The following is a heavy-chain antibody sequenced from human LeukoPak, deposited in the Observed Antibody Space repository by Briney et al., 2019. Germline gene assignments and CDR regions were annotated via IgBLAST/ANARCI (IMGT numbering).Heavy chain of an antibody. Sequence: SETLSLTCTVSGGSISSSIYYWGWIRQPPGKGLEWIGGISYSGSTNYNPSLKSRLTISVDTSKNQFSLKLSSVTAADTAMYYCAGAPNLSYFDYWGQGPLVTVSS. CDR2: ISYSGST. CDR1: GGSISSSIYY. D-gene: IGHD2-8*01. V-gene: IGHV4-39*01. J-gene: IGHJ4*02. CDR3: AGAPNLSYFDY.